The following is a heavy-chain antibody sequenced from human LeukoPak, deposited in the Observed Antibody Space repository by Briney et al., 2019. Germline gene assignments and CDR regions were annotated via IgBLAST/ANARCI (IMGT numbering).Heavy chain of an antibody. CDR1: RYTFTDYY. CDR2: INPNSGGT. Sequence: ASVKVSCKASRYTFTDYYMHWVRQAPGQELEWMGRINPNSGGTNYAQKFQGRVTMTRDTSISTAYMELSRLRSDDTAVYYCARHVYCRSTSCSYYYYYMDVWGKGTTVTVSS. J-gene: IGHJ6*03. V-gene: IGHV1-2*06. D-gene: IGHD2-2*01. CDR3: ARHVYCRSTSCSYYYYYMDV.